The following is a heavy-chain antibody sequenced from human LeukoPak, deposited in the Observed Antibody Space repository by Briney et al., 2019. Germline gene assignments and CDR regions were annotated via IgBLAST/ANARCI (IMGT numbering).Heavy chain of an antibody. CDR1: GFTFSIYG. CDR2: ISSDGREE. D-gene: IGHD1-1*01. Sequence: GGPLRLFCAAWGFTFSIYGMHEVREAPGKAVEGVAVISSDGREEDYADSVRGRFTISRDNSRDTLYLQMSSLRPEDAAVYYCRVATKNCGYSFDYWGQGTLVTVSS. J-gene: IGHJ4*02. CDR3: RVATKNCGYSFDY. V-gene: IGHV3-30*03.